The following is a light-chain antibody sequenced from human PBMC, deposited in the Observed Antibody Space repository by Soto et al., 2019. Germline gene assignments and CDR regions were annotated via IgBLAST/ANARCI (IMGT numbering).Light chain of an antibody. J-gene: IGLJ3*02. CDR3: NSYAGSKNFGV. CDR2: EVT. Sequence: QSALTQPPSASGSPGQSVTISCTGTSSDLGAYNYVSWYQQHPGKAPKLIIYEVTKRPSGVPDRFSGSKSGNTASLTVSGLQAEDEADYYCNSYAGSKNFGVFGGGTKVTVL. V-gene: IGLV2-8*01. CDR1: SSDLGAYNY.